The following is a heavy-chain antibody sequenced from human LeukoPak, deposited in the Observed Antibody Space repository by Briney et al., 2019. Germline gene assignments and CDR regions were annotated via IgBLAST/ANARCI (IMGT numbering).Heavy chain of an antibody. CDR1: GGSISSYY. J-gene: IGHJ4*02. V-gene: IGHV4-4*07. D-gene: IGHD3-9*01. CDR3: ARLNDILTGYPFDY. CDR2: IYTSGST. Sequence: SETLPLTCTVSGGSISSYYWSWIRQPAGKGLEWIGRIYTSGSTNYNPSLKSRVTMSVDTSKNQFSLKLSSVTAADTAVYYCARLNDILTGYPFDYWGQGTLVTVSS.